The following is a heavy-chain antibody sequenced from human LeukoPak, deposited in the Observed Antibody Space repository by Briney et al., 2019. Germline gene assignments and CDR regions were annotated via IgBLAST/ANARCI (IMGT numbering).Heavy chain of an antibody. CDR2: IIPIFGTA. V-gene: IGHV1-69*05. Sequence: SVEVSCKASGGTFSSYAISWVRQAPGQGLEWMGRIIPIFGTANYAQKFQGRVTITTDESTSTAYMELSSLRSEDTAVYYCARDRLDSSGYDYWGQGTLVTVSS. D-gene: IGHD3-22*01. J-gene: IGHJ4*02. CDR3: ARDRLDSSGYDY. CDR1: GGTFSSYA.